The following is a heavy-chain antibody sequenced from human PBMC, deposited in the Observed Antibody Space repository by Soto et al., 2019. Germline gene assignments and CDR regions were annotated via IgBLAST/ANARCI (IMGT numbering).Heavy chain of an antibody. CDR1: GFTFSSYS. J-gene: IGHJ6*02. V-gene: IGHV3-21*01. Sequence: GGSLRLSCAASGFTFSSYSMNWVRQAPGKGLEWVSSISSSSSYIYYADSVKGRFTISRDNAKNSLYLQMNSLRAEDTAVYYCARDFVVGGSTINYYYGMDVWGQGTTVTVSS. CDR2: ISSSSSYI. D-gene: IGHD1-26*01. CDR3: ARDFVVGGSTINYYYGMDV.